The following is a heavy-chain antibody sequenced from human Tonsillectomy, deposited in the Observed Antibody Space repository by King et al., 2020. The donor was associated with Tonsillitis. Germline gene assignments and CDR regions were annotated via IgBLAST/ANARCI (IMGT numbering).Heavy chain of an antibody. V-gene: IGHV3-23*04. J-gene: IGHJ2*01. CDR3: AKPGFSSGYYHWYFDL. D-gene: IGHD6-19*01. CDR2: ISADGGST. CDR1: GFTFSSFG. Sequence: VQLVESGGGLVQPGGSLRLSCVASGFTFSSFGMSWVRQAPGKGLEWVSSISADGGSTSSADSVKGRLPFSRDNSKNVLSLQMNSLRAEDTAVYYCAKPGFSSGYYHWYFDLWGRGTLVTVSS.